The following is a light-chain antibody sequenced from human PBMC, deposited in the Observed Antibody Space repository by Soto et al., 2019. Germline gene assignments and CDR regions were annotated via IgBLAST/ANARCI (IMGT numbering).Light chain of an antibody. CDR1: QSVSNSY. J-gene: IGKJ4*01. CDR2: DAS. V-gene: IGKV3-20*01. CDR3: QQYGSSPQTT. Sequence: EIVLTQSPGILSLSPGERATLSCRASQSVSNSYLAWYQQKPGQAPRLLISDASRRATGIPDRFSGSGSGTDFTLTISRLEPEDFAVYYCQQYGSSPQTTFGGGTKVVI.